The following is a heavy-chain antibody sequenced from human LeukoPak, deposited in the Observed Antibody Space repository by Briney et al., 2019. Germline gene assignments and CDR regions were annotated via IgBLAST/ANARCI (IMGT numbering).Heavy chain of an antibody. Sequence: ASVKVSCKASGGTFSSYAISWVRQATGQGLEWMGWMNPNSGNTGYAQKFQGRVTMTRNTSISTAYMELSSLRSDDTAVYYCARDGLPYCSGGSCYTDDYWGQGTLVTVSS. CDR3: ARDGLPYCSGGSCYTDDY. J-gene: IGHJ4*02. CDR2: MNPNSGNT. V-gene: IGHV1-8*02. D-gene: IGHD2-15*01. CDR1: GGTFSSYA.